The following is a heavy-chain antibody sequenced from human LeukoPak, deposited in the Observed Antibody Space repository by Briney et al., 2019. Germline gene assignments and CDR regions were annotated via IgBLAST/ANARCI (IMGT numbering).Heavy chain of an antibody. CDR2: IYYSGST. V-gene: IGHV4-59*01. J-gene: IGHJ4*02. CDR3: ARVGVGAIPFDY. D-gene: IGHD1-26*01. CDR1: GGSISSYY. Sequence: SETLSLTCTVSGGSISSYYWSWIRRPPGKGLEWIGYIYYSGSTNYNPSLKSRVTISVDTSKNQFSLKLSSVTAADTAVYYCARVGVGAIPFDYWGQGTLVTVSS.